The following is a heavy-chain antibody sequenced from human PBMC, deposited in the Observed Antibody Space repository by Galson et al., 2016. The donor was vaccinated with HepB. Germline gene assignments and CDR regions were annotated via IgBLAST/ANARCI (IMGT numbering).Heavy chain of an antibody. D-gene: IGHD2-2*02. CDR3: ARGAERESCRTTSCYTFDY. CDR2: IGVSNGNT. V-gene: IGHV1-18*01. CDR1: GYTFSNSA. J-gene: IGHJ4*02. Sequence: SVKVSCKASGYTFSNSAVSWVRQAPGQGLEWVGWIGVSNGNTYYAQKLQGRVTMTTDTSTSTAYMELRSLRSDDTAVYYCARGAERESCRTTSCYTFDYWGQGTLVTVSS.